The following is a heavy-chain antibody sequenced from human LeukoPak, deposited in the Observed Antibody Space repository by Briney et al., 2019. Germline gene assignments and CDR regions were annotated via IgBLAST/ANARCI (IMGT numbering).Heavy chain of an antibody. CDR3: ARGRWLQLGAFDI. CDR2: IYYSGST. D-gene: IGHD5-24*01. Sequence: KPSETLSLTCTVSGGSISSCYWSWIRQPPGKGLEWIGYIYYSGSTNYNPSLKSRVTISVDTSKNQFSLKLSSVTAADTAVYYCARGRWLQLGAFDIWGQGTMVTVSS. V-gene: IGHV4-59*01. CDR1: GGSISSCY. J-gene: IGHJ3*02.